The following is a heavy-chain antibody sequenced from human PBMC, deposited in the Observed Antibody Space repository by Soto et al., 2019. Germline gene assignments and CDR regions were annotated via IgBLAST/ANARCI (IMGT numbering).Heavy chain of an antibody. CDR3: ARDIIVGPAQYYFDY. V-gene: IGHV3-30*03. CDR1: GFSFITYY. CDR2: IANDGRDK. Sequence: GGSLRLSCAASGFSFITYYMSWVRQAPGKGLEWMAVIANDGRDKHHADSVKGRFTISRDNSKNTLYLQMNSLRDDDTAVYYCARDIIVGPAQYYFDYWGQGTLVTVSS. J-gene: IGHJ4*02. D-gene: IGHD1-26*01.